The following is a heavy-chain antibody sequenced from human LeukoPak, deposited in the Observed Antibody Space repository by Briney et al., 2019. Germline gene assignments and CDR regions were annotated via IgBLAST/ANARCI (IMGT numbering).Heavy chain of an antibody. CDR1: GFTFSSYG. CDR2: ISYDGSNK. D-gene: IGHD6-13*01. J-gene: IGHJ4*02. CDR3: AKDAIDIAAAGTFMDY. V-gene: IGHV3-30*18. Sequence: PGRSLRLSCAASGFTFSSYGMHWVRQAPGKGLVWVAVISYDGSNKYYADSVKGRFTISRDNSKNTLYLQMNSLRAEDTAVYYCAKDAIDIAAAGTFMDYWGQGTLVTVSS.